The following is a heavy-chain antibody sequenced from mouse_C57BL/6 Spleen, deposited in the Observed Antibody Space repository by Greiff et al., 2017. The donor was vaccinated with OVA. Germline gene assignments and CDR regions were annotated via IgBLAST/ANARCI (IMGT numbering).Heavy chain of an antibody. D-gene: IGHD2-1*01. J-gene: IGHJ1*03. V-gene: IGHV1-26*01. CDR2: INPNNGGT. CDR3: ARIRGGNYWYFDV. CDR1: GYTFTDYY. Sequence: VQLQQSGPELVKPGASVKISCKASGYTFTDYYMNWVKQSHGKSLEWIGDINPNNGGTSYNQKFKGKATLTVDKSSSTAYMELRSLTSEDSAVYYCARIRGGNYWYFDVWGTGTTVTVSS.